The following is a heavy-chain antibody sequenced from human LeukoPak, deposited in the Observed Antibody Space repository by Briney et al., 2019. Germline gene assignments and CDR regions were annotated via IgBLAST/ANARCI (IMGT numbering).Heavy chain of an antibody. V-gene: IGHV4-61*02. D-gene: IGHD1-1*01. CDR3: ATLTTPGWFNP. Sequence: PSQTLSLTCTVSGGSISSDNYSWSWIRQPAGKGLEWIGRVYTSGSTNYNPSLKSRVTISVDTSKKQFSLKLSSVTAADTAVYYCATLTTPGWFNPWGQGTLVTVSS. CDR1: GGSISSDNYS. CDR2: VYTSGST. J-gene: IGHJ5*02.